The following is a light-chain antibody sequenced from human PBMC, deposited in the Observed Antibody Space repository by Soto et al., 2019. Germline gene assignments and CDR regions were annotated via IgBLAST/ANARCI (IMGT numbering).Light chain of an antibody. CDR2: GVT. Sequence: QSALTQPASVSGSHGQSITISCTGTSSDVGDYNFVSWYQQHPGKAPKLMIYGVTDRPSGVSHRFSGSKSGNTASLIISGLQAEDEADYYCSSYTSSSTLVVFGGGTKLTVL. CDR1: SSDVGDYNF. CDR3: SSYTSSSTLVV. V-gene: IGLV2-14*01. J-gene: IGLJ2*01.